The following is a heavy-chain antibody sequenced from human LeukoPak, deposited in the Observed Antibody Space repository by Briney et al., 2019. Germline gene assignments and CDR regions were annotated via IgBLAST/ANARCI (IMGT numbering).Heavy chain of an antibody. V-gene: IGHV1-3*01. J-gene: IGHJ4*02. CDR3: ARGPRAAADDY. CDR1: GYTFIDFA. CDR2: INAGNGNT. Sequence: ASVKVSCKASGYTFIDFAINWGRQAPGQRPEWMGWINAGNGNTKYSQKFQGRVTITRDTSASTAYMELSGLTSEDTAVYYCARGPRAAADDYWGQGTLVTVSS. D-gene: IGHD6-13*01.